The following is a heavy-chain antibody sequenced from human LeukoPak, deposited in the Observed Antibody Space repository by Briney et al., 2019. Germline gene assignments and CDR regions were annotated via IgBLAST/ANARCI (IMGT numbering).Heavy chain of an antibody. V-gene: IGHV3-30-3*01. CDR3: AKDNSHWLFDY. CDR1: GFSFSSTS. Sequence: GGSLRLSCAASGFSFSSTSMHWVRQAPGKGLEWVAVISSTGNIKNFADSVKGRFTISRDNSKDTLYLQMNTLRAEDTSFYYCAKDNSHWLFDYWGRGTLVTVSS. D-gene: IGHD1-1*01. J-gene: IGHJ4*02. CDR2: ISSTGNIK.